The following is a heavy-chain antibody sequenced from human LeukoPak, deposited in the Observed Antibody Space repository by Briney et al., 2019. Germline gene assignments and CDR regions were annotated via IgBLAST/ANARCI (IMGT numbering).Heavy chain of an antibody. CDR1: GNYW. CDR3: VSFYGTY. D-gene: IGHD2/OR15-2a*01. CDR2: INSDGSWT. V-gene: IGHV3-74*01. Sequence: GGSLRLSCAASGNYWMHWVRQAPGKGLVWVSHINSDGSWTSYADSVKGRFTISKDNAKNTVYLQMNSLRAEDTAVYYCVSFYGTYWGRGTLVTVS. J-gene: IGHJ4*02.